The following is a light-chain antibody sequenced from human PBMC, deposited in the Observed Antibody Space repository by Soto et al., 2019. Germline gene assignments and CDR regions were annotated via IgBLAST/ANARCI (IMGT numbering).Light chain of an antibody. Sequence: EIVLTQSPGTLSLSPGERATLSCRASQSVSSNYLGWFQQKPGQAPRLLIFGASYRDTGIPDRFSGSGSGTDFTLPISRLEPEDFAMYYCQQYGSSPGTCGQGTKVEVK. V-gene: IGKV3-20*01. CDR2: GAS. CDR1: QSVSSNY. J-gene: IGKJ1*01. CDR3: QQYGSSPGT.